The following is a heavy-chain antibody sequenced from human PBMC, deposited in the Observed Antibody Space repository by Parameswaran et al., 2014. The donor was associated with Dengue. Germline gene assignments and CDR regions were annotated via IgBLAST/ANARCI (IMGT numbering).Heavy chain of an antibody. J-gene: IGHJ5*02. V-gene: IGHV1-18*01. Sequence: PGAQVKVSCKASGYTFTSYGISWVRQAPGQGLEWMGWISAYNGNTNYAQKLQGRVTMTTDTSTSTAYMELRSLRSDDTAVYYCARARATVTVGWFDPWGQGTLVTVSS. D-gene: IGHD4-17*01. CDR1: GYTFTSYG. CDR3: ARARATVTVGWFDP. CDR2: ISAYNGNT.